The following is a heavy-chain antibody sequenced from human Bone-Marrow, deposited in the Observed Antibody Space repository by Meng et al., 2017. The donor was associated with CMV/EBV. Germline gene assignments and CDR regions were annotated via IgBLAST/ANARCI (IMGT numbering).Heavy chain of an antibody. CDR3: ARGEYNPDY. Sequence: ASVKVSCKASGYTFTSYYMHWVRQAPGQGLEWMGIINPSGGSTSSARKFQSRLTVTRDTSTSTVYMELSSLRSEDTAIYYCARGEYNPDYWGQGTLVTVSS. CDR1: GYTFTSYY. J-gene: IGHJ4*02. D-gene: IGHD1-1*01. V-gene: IGHV1-46*01. CDR2: INPSGGST.